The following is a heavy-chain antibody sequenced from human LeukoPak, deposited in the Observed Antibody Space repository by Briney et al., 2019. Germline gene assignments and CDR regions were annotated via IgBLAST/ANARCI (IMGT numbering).Heavy chain of an antibody. Sequence: GGSLRLSCAASGFTFSSYAMSWVRQAPGKGLEGVSAISGSGGSTYYADSVKGRFTISRDNSKNRLYLQMNSLRAEDTAVYYCANHKSSSWSEFDYWGQGTLVTVSS. CDR1: GFTFSSYA. D-gene: IGHD6-13*01. V-gene: IGHV3-23*01. J-gene: IGHJ4*02. CDR2: ISGSGGST. CDR3: ANHKSSSWSEFDY.